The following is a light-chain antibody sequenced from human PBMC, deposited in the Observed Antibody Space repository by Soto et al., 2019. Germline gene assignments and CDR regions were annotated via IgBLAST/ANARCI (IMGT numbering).Light chain of an antibody. V-gene: IGKV3-15*01. Sequence: EIVMTQSPATLSVSPGERATLSCRASQSVNNNLAWYQQKPGQAPRLLIYGASTRATGTAARFSGSGSGTEFTLTISNLQSEDSAVYFCQQHNDWPPWTFGQGTKVEI. CDR2: GAS. CDR3: QQHNDWPPWT. J-gene: IGKJ1*01. CDR1: QSVNNN.